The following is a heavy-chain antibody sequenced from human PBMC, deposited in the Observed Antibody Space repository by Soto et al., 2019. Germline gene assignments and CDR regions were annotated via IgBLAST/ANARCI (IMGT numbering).Heavy chain of an antibody. D-gene: IGHD1-1*01. Sequence: QVQLQESGPGLVKPSETLSLTCTVSGGSVSSGSYYWSWIRQPPGKGLEWIGYIYYSGSTNYNPSLKSRVTISVDTSKNQFSLKLSSLTAADTAVYYCARGEPRNDAFDIWGQGTMVTVSS. CDR1: GGSVSSGSYY. CDR2: IYYSGST. CDR3: ARGEPRNDAFDI. J-gene: IGHJ3*02. V-gene: IGHV4-61*01.